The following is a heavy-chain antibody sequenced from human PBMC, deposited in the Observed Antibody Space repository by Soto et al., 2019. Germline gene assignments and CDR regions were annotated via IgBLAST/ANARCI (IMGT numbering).Heavy chain of an antibody. CDR2: ISGSGRKT. CDR3: ASRNYYETGAYYCYYFDY. J-gene: IGHJ4*02. D-gene: IGHD3-22*01. CDR1: GFTFSNYV. V-gene: IGHV3-23*01. Sequence: EVQLLESGGGLVQPGGSLRLSCAASGFTFSNYVMSWVRQAPGKGLEWVSGISGSGRKTYYADSVKGRFTISRDNSKNTFYLQMSSLRAEDTAVYFCASRNYYETGAYYCYYFDYWGLGTLVTVSS.